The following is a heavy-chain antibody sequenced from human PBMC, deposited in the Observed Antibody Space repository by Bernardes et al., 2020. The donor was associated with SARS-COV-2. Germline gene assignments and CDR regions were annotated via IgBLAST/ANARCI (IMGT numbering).Heavy chain of an antibody. J-gene: IGHJ5*02. D-gene: IGHD6-19*01. Sequence: SETLSLTCAVYGGSFSGYYWSWIRQPPGKGLEWIGEINHSGSTNYNPSLKSRVTISVDTSKNQFSLKLSSVTAADTAVYYCARGHYSSGWPLNWFDPWGQGTLVTVSS. CDR1: GGSFSGYY. V-gene: IGHV4-34*01. CDR3: ARGHYSSGWPLNWFDP. CDR2: INHSGST.